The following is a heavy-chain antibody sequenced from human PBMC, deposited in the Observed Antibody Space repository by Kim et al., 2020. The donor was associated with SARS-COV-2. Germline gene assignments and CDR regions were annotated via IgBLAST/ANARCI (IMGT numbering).Heavy chain of an antibody. Sequence: GGSLRLSCAASGFTFSNAWMSWVRQAPGKGLEWVGRIKSKTDGGTTDYAAPVKGRFTISRDDSKNTLYLQMNSLKTEDTAVYYCTRAYYYDSSGYRSVNYYYGMDVWGQGTPVTVSS. CDR2: IKSKTDGGTT. V-gene: IGHV3-15*01. CDR1: GFTFSNAW. D-gene: IGHD3-22*01. CDR3: TRAYYYDSSGYRSVNYYYGMDV. J-gene: IGHJ6*02.